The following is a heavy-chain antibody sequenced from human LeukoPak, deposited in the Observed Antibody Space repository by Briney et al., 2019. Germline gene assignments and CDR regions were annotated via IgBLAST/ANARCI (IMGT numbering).Heavy chain of an antibody. CDR1: GFTFSSYS. J-gene: IGHJ4*02. CDR2: ISSSSSYI. V-gene: IGHV3-21*04. CDR3: AKDSLRWLQLIFDY. Sequence: GGSLRLSCAASGFTFSSYSMNWVRQAPGKGLEWVSSISSSSSYIYYADSVKGRFTISRDNAKNSLYLQMNSLRAEDTAVYYCAKDSLRWLQLIFDYWGQGTLVTVSS. D-gene: IGHD5-24*01.